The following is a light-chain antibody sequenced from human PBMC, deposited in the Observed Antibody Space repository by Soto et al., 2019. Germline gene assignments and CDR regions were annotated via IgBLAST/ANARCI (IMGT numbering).Light chain of an antibody. CDR3: QQSFTTLTYT. CDR1: QSITSY. J-gene: IGKJ2*01. Sequence: DIQLTQSPSSLSASVGDRVTIACRASQSITSYLNWYQQKPGRAPTRLIYAAATLQNGVPSRFSGSGSGTDFTLTISGLQPEDFATYYCQQSFTTLTYTFGQGTRREVK. V-gene: IGKV1-39*01. CDR2: AAA.